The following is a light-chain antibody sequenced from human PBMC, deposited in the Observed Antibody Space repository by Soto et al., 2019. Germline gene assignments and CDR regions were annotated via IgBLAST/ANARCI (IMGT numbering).Light chain of an antibody. J-gene: IGLJ2*01. CDR3: TSYAAGKNVL. Sequence: QSALTQPPSASGSPGQSVTISCTGTSSDVGNYNYVSWYQQHPGKAPKLIIYEVTKRTSGVPDRFSGSKSGNTASLTVSGLQTEDEANYYCTSYAAGKNVLFGGGTKLTVL. CDR1: SSDVGNYNY. CDR2: EVT. V-gene: IGLV2-8*01.